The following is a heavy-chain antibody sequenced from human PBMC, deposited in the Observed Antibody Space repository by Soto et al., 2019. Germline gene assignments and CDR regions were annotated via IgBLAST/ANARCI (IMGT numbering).Heavy chain of an antibody. CDR2: INPNSGGT. Sequence: QVQLVQSGAEVQKPGASVKVSCKASGYTFTGYYMHWVRQAPGQGLEWMGWINPNSGGTNYAQKFQGWVTMTRDTSISTAYMELSRLRSDDTAVYYCARAEKGYSGYAFDIWGQGTMVTVSS. CDR3: ARAEKGYSGYAFDI. D-gene: IGHD5-12*01. V-gene: IGHV1-2*04. J-gene: IGHJ3*02. CDR1: GYTFTGYY.